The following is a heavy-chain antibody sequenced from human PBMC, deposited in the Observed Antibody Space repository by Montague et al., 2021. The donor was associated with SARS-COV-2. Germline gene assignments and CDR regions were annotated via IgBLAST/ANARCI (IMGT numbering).Heavy chain of an antibody. CDR2: IFWNDDK. V-gene: IGHV2-5*01. Sequence: PALVKPTQTLTLTCTFSGFSLISDGVGVGWIRQPPGKALEWLALIFWNDDKRYNSSLKNRPTVTKDTSKNQVVLTMTNMDPVDTATYYCARSYGTTVVTRAFDYWGQGTLVTVSS. CDR3: ARSYGTTVVTRAFDY. J-gene: IGHJ4*02. CDR1: GFSLISDGVG. D-gene: IGHD4-23*01.